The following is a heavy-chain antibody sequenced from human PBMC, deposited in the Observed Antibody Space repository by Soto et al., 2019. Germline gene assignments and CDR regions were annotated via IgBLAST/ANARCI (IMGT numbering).Heavy chain of an antibody. V-gene: IGHV1-69*13. CDR1: GGTFSNYA. CDR3: VREWDPTPPYAAY. J-gene: IGHJ4*02. Sequence: SSVKVSCTASGGTFSNYAISWVRQAPGRGPEWMGGIIPIFGTAKYAQKFQGRVTITADESTSTAYMDLNSLRSEDTAVYYCVREWDPTPPYAAYWGQGTPGTVS. CDR2: IIPIFGTA. D-gene: IGHD1-26*01.